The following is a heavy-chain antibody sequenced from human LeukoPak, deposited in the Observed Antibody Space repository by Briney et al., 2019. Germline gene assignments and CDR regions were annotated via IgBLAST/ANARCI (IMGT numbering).Heavy chain of an antibody. J-gene: IGHJ4*02. Sequence: GGSLRLTCTTSQFTFRNYEVNWVRQAPGKGLEWISFTGSSTIQYADSVTGRFTISRDNAKNSLYLQMNSLRVEDTAAYYCASSKWFYFDSWGQGTLVTVSS. CDR1: QFTFRNYE. CDR3: ASSKWFYFDS. V-gene: IGHV3-48*03. D-gene: IGHD3-22*01. CDR2: TGSSTI.